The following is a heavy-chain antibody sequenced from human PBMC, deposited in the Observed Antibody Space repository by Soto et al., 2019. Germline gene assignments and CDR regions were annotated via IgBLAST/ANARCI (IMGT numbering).Heavy chain of an antibody. D-gene: IGHD1-1*01. V-gene: IGHV1-8*01. Sequence: QVQLVQSGAEVKKPGASVKVSCKASGYTFTTYDINWVRQATGQGLEWMGWMNPNSGNTGYAQKFQGRVAMTRDTSISTAYMELSSLRSEDTALYYCARTTPKTGWFDPWGQGTLVTVSS. CDR1: GYTFTTYD. CDR2: MNPNSGNT. CDR3: ARTTPKTGWFDP. J-gene: IGHJ5*02.